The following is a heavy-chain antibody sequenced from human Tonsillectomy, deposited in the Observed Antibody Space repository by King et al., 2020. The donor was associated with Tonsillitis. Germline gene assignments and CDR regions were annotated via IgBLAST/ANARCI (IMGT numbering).Heavy chain of an antibody. V-gene: IGHV3-43*02. D-gene: IGHD3-10*01. J-gene: IGHJ4*02. CDR2: ISGDGGSL. CDR1: GFNFDDYA. CDR3: AKDKYGSGTYYNANDY. Sequence: VQLVESGGGVVQPGGSLRLSCAASGFNFDDYAIHWVRQAPGKGLEWVSLISGDGGSLYFADSVKGRFTISRDNSNNSLYLQMNSLRTEDTALYYCAKDKYGSGTYYNANDYWGQGTLVTVSS.